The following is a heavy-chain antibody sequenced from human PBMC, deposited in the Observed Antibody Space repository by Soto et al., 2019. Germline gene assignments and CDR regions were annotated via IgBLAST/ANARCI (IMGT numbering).Heavy chain of an antibody. Sequence: ASVKVSCKASGYTFTSYGISWVRQSPGQGLEWMGWISAYNGNTNYAQKLQGRVTMTTDTSTSTAYMELRSLRSDDTAVYYCARDKSGGYYDSSGYYDLDYWGQGTLVTVSS. CDR3: ARDKSGGYYDSSGYYDLDY. D-gene: IGHD3-22*01. CDR1: GYTFTSYG. J-gene: IGHJ4*02. CDR2: ISAYNGNT. V-gene: IGHV1-18*01.